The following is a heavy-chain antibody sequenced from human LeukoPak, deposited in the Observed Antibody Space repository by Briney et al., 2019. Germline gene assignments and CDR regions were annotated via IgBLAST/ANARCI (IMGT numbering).Heavy chain of an antibody. CDR2: INTNTGNP. CDR1: GYTFTSYA. J-gene: IGHJ5*02. V-gene: IGHV7-4-1*02. Sequence: ASVKVSCKASGYTFTSYAMNWVRQAPGQGLEWMGWINTNTGNPTYAQGLTGRFVFSLDTSVSTAYLQISSLKAEDTAVYYCARDYGSGSYYKSWFDPWGQGTLVTVSS. D-gene: IGHD3-10*01. CDR3: ARDYGSGSYYKSWFDP.